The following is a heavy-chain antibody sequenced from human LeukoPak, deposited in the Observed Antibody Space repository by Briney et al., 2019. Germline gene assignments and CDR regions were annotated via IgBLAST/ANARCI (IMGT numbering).Heavy chain of an antibody. J-gene: IGHJ5*02. CDR3: ARGGVLLWFGELLPSWFDP. CDR1: GGTFSSYA. CDR2: IIPIFGTA. Sequence: ASVKVSCKASGGTFSSYAISWVRQAPGQGLEWMGGIIPIFGTANYAQKFQGRVTITTDESTSTAYMELSSLRSEDTAVYYCARGGVLLWFGELLPSWFDPWGQGTLVTVSS. D-gene: IGHD3-10*01. V-gene: IGHV1-69*05.